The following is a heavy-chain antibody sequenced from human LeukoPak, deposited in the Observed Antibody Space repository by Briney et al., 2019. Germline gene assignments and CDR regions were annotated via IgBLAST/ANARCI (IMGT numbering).Heavy chain of an antibody. CDR1: GFTFSSYA. CDR3: ARGVRFVSFFDY. D-gene: IGHD3-3*01. J-gene: IGHJ4*02. V-gene: IGHV3-23*01. CDR2: ISGSGGST. Sequence: PGGSLRLSCAASGFTFSSYAMSWVRQAPGKGLEWVSAISGSGGSTYYADSVKGRSTISRDNSKNTLYLQMNSLRAEDTAVYYCARGVRFVSFFDYWGQGTLVTVSS.